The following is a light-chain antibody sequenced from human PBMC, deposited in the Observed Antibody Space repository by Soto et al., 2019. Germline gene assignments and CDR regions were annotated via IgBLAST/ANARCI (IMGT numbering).Light chain of an antibody. CDR3: QQYNSNPWT. V-gene: IGKV1-5*01. Sequence: DIQMTQSPSTLPASVGDRVTITCRASQSISSWLAWYQQKPGKAPKLLIYDASSLESGVPSRFSGSGSGTEFTLTISSLQPDDFATYYCQQYNSNPWTFGQGTKVEIK. CDR1: QSISSW. CDR2: DAS. J-gene: IGKJ1*01.